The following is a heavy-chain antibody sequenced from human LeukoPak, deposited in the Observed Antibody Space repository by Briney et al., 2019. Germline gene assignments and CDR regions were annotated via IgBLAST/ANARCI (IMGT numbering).Heavy chain of an antibody. J-gene: IGHJ6*03. CDR1: GGTFSSYA. V-gene: IGHV1-69*13. CDR3: ARVDCSSTSCLSRLAAAGTEYYYYMDV. D-gene: IGHD2-2*01. CDR2: IIPIFGTA. Sequence: GASVKVSCKASGGTFSSYAISWVRQAPGQGLEWMGGIIPIFGTANYAQKFQGRVTITADESTSTAYMELSSLRSEDTAVYYCARVDCSSTSCLSRLAAAGTEYYYYMDVWGKGTTVTVSS.